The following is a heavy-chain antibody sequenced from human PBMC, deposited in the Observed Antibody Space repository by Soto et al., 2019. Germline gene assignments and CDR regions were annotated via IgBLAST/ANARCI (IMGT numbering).Heavy chain of an antibody. V-gene: IGHV1-18*01. CDR1: GYTFTSYG. CDR3: ARDRRRVYYDFWSAPYGMDV. Sequence: ASVRVSCKASGYTFTSYGISWVRQAPGQGLEWMGWISAYNGNTNYAQKLQGRVTMTTDTSTSTAYMELRSLRSDDTAVYYCARDRRRVYYDFWSAPYGMDVWGQGTTVTVSS. J-gene: IGHJ6*02. D-gene: IGHD3-3*01. CDR2: ISAYNGNT.